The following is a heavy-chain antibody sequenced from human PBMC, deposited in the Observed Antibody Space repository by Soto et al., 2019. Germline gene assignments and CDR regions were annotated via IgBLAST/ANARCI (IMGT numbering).Heavy chain of an antibody. CDR2: ISSSSYI. Sequence: GGSLRLSCAASGFTFSSYSMNWVRQAPGKGLEWVSSISSSSYIYYADSVKGRFTISRDNAKNSLYLQMNSLRAEDTAVYYCARDLKYCSGGSCYRAYYFDYWGQGTLVTVSS. J-gene: IGHJ4*02. CDR1: GFTFSSYS. D-gene: IGHD2-15*01. V-gene: IGHV3-21*01. CDR3: ARDLKYCSGGSCYRAYYFDY.